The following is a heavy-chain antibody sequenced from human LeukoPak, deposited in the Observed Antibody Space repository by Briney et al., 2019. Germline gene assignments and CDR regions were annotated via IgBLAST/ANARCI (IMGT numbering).Heavy chain of an antibody. V-gene: IGHV3-23*01. CDR2: ISGSGGST. Sequence: SGGSLRLSCAASGFTFSSYAMSWVRQAPGKGLEWVSGISGSGGSTYYADSVKGRFTIARDNDKNTLYLQMNSLRPEDTAVYYCAKVVELWSDFDYWGQGTLVTVSS. D-gene: IGHD5-18*01. CDR3: AKVVELWSDFDY. CDR1: GFTFSSYA. J-gene: IGHJ4*02.